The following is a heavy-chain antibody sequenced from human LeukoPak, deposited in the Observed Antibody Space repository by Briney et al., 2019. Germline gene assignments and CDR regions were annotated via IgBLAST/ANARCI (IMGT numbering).Heavy chain of an antibody. CDR2: ISSSSSYT. J-gene: IGHJ4*02. V-gene: IGHV3-11*06. Sequence: PGGSLRLSCAASGFTFSDYYMSWIRQAPGKGLEWVSYISSSSSYTNYADSVKGRFTISRDNAKNSLYLQMNSLRAEDTAVYYCARDLEPYTAMTPRDYWGQGTLVTVSS. D-gene: IGHD5-18*01. CDR3: ARDLEPYTAMTPRDY. CDR1: GFTFSDYY.